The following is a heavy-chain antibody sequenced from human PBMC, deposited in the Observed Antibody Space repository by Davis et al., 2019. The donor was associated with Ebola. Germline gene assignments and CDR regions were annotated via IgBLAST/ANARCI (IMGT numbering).Heavy chain of an antibody. CDR1: GFTFSSYS. J-gene: IGHJ5*02. CDR3: ARERVQLWLENWFDP. V-gene: IGHV3-48*02. CDR2: ISSSSTI. Sequence: GSLRLSCAASGFTFSSYSMNWVRQAPGKGLEWVSYISSSSTIYYADSVKGRFTISRDNAKNSLYLQMNSLRDEDTAVYYCARERVQLWLENWFDPWGQGTLVTVSS. D-gene: IGHD5-18*01.